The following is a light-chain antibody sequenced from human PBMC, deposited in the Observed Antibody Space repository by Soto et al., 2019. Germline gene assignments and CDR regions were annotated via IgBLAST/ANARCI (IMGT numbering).Light chain of an antibody. Sequence: QSALTQPRSVSGSPGQPVTISCTGTGSDVGAYNYVSWYQQHPAKAPNLMIYDVSKRPSGVPDRFSGSKSGNTASLTISGLQAEDEGDYYCCSYTNSAYVFGTGTRSPS. CDR3: CSYTNSAYV. CDR2: DVS. J-gene: IGLJ1*01. CDR1: GSDVGAYNY. V-gene: IGLV2-11*01.